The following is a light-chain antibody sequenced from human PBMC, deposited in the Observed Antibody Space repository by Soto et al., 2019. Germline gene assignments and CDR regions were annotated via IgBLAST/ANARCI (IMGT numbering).Light chain of an antibody. CDR1: SSDVGRYTY. V-gene: IGLV2-14*01. J-gene: IGLJ1*01. CDR2: DVY. CDR3: TSYTSTSTPYV. Sequence: QSALTQPASVSGSPGQSITISCAGTSSDVGRYTYVSWYQQHPGKAPKLIIYDVYNRPSGVSNRFSGSKSGNTASLTISGLQAEDEADYYCTSYTSTSTPYVFGGGTKLT.